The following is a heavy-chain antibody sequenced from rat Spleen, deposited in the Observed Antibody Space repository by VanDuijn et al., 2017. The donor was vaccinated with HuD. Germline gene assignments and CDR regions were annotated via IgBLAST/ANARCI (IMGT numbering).Heavy chain of an antibody. J-gene: IGHJ2*01. V-gene: IGHV3-3*01. CDR2: INSAGST. D-gene: IGHD1-1*01. Sequence: EVQLQESGPGLVKPSQSLSLTCSVTGYSITSSYRWNWIRKFPGNKLEWMGYINSAGSTNYNPSLKSRISITRDTSKNQFFLQVNSVTTEDTATYYCTRHPDYSNYFDYWGQGVMVTVSS. CDR3: TRHPDYSNYFDY. CDR1: GYSITSSYR.